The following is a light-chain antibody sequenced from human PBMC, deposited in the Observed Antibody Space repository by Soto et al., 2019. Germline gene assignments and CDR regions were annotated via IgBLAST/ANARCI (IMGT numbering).Light chain of an antibody. CDR3: GSITRSSTSV. V-gene: IGLV2-14*01. CDR1: SSDVGGFEY. Sequence: QSVLSQPASVSGSPGQSITISCTGTSSDVGGFEYVSWYQHQPGKAPKLTIYDVTKRPSGVSNRFSGSKSGNTASLTISGXQAEDEGDYYCGSITRSSTSVFGTGTKVTVL. CDR2: DVT. J-gene: IGLJ1*01.